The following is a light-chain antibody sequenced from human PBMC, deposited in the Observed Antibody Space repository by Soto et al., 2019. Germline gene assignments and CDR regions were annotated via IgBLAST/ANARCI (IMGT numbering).Light chain of an antibody. J-gene: IGKJ4*01. CDR1: YNIYNY. V-gene: IGKV1-33*01. Sequence: DIQMTQSPSSLSASVGDRVTIACQASYNIYNYLNWYHQKPGKAPKLLIFDASNLERGVPSRFSGSGSRTHFSLSINNLQPEDVGTYFCQHYDNLPLTFGGGTKVEI. CDR3: QHYDNLPLT. CDR2: DAS.